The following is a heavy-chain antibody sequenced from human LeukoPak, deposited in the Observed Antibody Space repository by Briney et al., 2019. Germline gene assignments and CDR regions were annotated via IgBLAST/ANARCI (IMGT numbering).Heavy chain of an antibody. J-gene: IGHJ4*02. CDR2: IGTAGDT. CDR1: GFTFSSYA. CDR3: ARGGPEGFDY. Sequence: GGSLRLSCAASGFTFSSYAMSWVRQAPGKGLEWVSGIGTAGDTYYSGSVKGRFTISRENAKNSLYLQMNSLRAGDTAVYYCARGGPEGFDYWGQGTLVTVSS. D-gene: IGHD1-14*01. V-gene: IGHV3-13*01.